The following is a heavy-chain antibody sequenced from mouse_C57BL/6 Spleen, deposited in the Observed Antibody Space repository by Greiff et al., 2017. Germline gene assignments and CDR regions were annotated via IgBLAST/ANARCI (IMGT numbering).Heavy chain of an antibody. V-gene: IGHV1-72*01. J-gene: IGHJ2*01. CDR3: ARDGSSHFDY. Sequence: QVQLQQPGAELVKPGASVKLSCQASGYTFPCYWLHWVKQRPGRGLGWIGRIDPYSGGTKYNEKFKSKATLTVEKPSSTAYLQLSSLTSVDSAVYYCARDGSSHFDYWGQGTTLTVSS. CDR1: GYTFPCYW. D-gene: IGHD1-1*01. CDR2: IDPYSGGT.